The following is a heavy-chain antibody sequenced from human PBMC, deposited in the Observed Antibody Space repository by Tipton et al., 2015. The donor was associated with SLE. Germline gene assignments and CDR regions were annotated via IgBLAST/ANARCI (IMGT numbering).Heavy chain of an antibody. V-gene: IGHV3-48*03. J-gene: IGHJ5*02. D-gene: IGHD1-14*01. CDR2: ISSSGSTI. Sequence: SLRLSCTASGFTFGDYAMNWVRQAPGKGLEWVSYISSSGSTIYYADSVKGRFTISRDSAKNSLYLQMNSLRAEDTAVYYCARAAGWFDPWGQGTLVTVSS. CDR1: GFTFGDYA. CDR3: ARAAGWFDP.